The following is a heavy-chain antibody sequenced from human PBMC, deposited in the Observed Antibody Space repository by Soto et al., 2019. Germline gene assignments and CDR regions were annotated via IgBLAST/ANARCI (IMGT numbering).Heavy chain of an antibody. CDR1: GGTFSSYA. Sequence: VKVSCKASGGTFSSYAISWVRQAPGQGLEWMGGIIPIFGTANYAQKFQGRVTITADESTSTAYMELSSLRSEDTAVYYRARVKQWLVQYGMDVWGQGATVTVS. J-gene: IGHJ6*02. V-gene: IGHV1-69*13. CDR2: IIPIFGTA. D-gene: IGHD6-19*01. CDR3: ARVKQWLVQYGMDV.